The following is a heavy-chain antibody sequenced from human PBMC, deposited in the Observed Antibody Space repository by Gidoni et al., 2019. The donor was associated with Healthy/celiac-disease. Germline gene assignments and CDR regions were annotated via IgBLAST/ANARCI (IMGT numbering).Heavy chain of an antibody. J-gene: IGHJ4*02. Sequence: QVQLQQWGAGLLKPSETLSLTCAVYGGSFSGYYWSWIRQPPGKGLEWIGEINHSGSTNYNPSLKSRVTISVDTSKNQFSLKLSSVTAADTAVYYCARGGPFSYDILTGYYQTFDYWGQGTLVTVSS. CDR2: INHSGST. CDR3: ARGGPFSYDILTGYYQTFDY. CDR1: GGSFSGYY. D-gene: IGHD3-9*01. V-gene: IGHV4-34*01.